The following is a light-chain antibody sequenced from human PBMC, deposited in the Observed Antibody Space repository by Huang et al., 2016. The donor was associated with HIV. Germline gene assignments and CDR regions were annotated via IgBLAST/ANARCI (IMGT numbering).Light chain of an antibody. Sequence: EIVLTQSPGTLSLSPGERATLSCRASQTFSSSYLAWYQQKPAQAPRLLIYRASSRATGIPDRCSGSVSGTDFTLTISRLEPEDFAVYYCQQYDDSPWTFGQGTKVEI. J-gene: IGKJ1*01. CDR1: QTFSSSY. CDR2: RAS. CDR3: QQYDDSPWT. V-gene: IGKV3-20*01.